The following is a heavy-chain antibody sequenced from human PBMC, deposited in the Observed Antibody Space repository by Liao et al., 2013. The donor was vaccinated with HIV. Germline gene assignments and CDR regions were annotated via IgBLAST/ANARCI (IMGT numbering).Heavy chain of an antibody. J-gene: IGHJ4*02. D-gene: IGHD2-2*01. CDR2: IYTSGST. Sequence: QVQLQQWGAGLLKPSETLSLTCAVYGGSFSADYWSWIRQPAGKGLECIGRIYTSGSTNYNPSLKSRVTISVDTSKNQFSLKLSSVTAADTAVYYCAREVGYCSSTSCYVDYWGQGTLVTVSS. CDR1: GGSFSADY. CDR3: AREVGYCSSTSCYVDY. V-gene: IGHV4-59*10.